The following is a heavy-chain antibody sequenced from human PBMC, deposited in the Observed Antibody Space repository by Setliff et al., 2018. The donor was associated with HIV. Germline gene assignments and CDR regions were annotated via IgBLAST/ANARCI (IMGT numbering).Heavy chain of an antibody. V-gene: IGHV4-34*01. CDR2: INHSGST. J-gene: IGHJ5*02. Sequence: SETLSLTCAVSGGSISSGGYSWSWIRQPPGKGLEWIGEINHSGSTNYNPSLKSRVTISVDTSKNQFSLKLSSVTAADTAVYYCARVWSYGSGSLSPWGQGTLVTVSS. D-gene: IGHD3-10*01. CDR3: ARVWSYGSGSLSP. CDR1: GGSISSGGYS.